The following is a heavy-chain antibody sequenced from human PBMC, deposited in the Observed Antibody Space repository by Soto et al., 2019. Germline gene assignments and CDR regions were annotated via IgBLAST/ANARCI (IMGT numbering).Heavy chain of an antibody. J-gene: IGHJ4*02. CDR2: IDPGDSYN. V-gene: IGHV5-10-1*01. Sequence: GESLKISCRVSWYRFSSYWITWLRQMPGKGLEWVGKIDPGDSYNSYNPSFQGHVTISVDRSINTAYLEWNSLKASDTAIYYCARQDRSNWYGRGAEYWGQRTVVNVSS. D-gene: IGHD6-13*01. CDR1: WYRFSSYW. CDR3: ARQDRSNWYGRGAEY.